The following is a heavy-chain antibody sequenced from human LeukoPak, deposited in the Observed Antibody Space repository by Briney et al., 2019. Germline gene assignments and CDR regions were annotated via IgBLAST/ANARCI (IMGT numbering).Heavy chain of an antibody. Sequence: SGGSLRLSCAASGFTFSSYAMTWVRQAPGKGLDWVSGLSGGGSSGVSTYYADSVKGRFTISRDNAKNFLYLQMNSLRAEDTAVYYCARTYYDILTGYNPYFDYWGQGILVTVSS. V-gene: IGHV3-23*01. CDR1: GFTFSSYA. CDR3: ARTYYDILTGYNPYFDY. D-gene: IGHD3-9*01. J-gene: IGHJ4*02. CDR2: LSGGGSSGVST.